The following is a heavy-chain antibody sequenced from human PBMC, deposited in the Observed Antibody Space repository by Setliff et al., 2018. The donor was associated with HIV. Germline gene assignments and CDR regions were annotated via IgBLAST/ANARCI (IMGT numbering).Heavy chain of an antibody. CDR2: ISSSSSYT. Sequence: PGGSLRLSCAASGFTFSDYYMSWIRQAPGKGLEWVSYISSSSSYTNYADSVKGRFTISRDNAKNSLYLQMNSLRAEDTAVYYCARGLGVLEDEIYYHYGMDVWGQGTTVTV. CDR3: ARGLGVLEDEIYYHYGMDV. D-gene: IGHD3-3*01. V-gene: IGHV3-11*05. J-gene: IGHJ6*02. CDR1: GFTFSDYY.